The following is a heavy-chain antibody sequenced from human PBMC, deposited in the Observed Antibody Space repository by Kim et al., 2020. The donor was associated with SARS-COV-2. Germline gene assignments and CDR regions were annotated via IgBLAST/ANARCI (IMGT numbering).Heavy chain of an antibody. CDR3: ERAETMIVELSDAFDI. Sequence: SRKGRFTITRNNSMNPLYLQMNSLRAEDTAVYYCERAETMIVELSDAFDIWGQGTMVTVSS. V-gene: IGHV3-30*01. J-gene: IGHJ3*02. D-gene: IGHD3-22*01.